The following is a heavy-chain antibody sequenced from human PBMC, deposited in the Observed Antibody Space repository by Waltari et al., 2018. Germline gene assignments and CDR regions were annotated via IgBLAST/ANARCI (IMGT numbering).Heavy chain of an antibody. CDR3: AGAGITWVYAYYMDV. D-gene: IGHD7-27*01. CDR2: IKSKADGGTA. Sequence: EVHLVESGGGLVKPGGSLRLSCAASGFTFITAGMTCVRQAPGKGLEWIGRIKSKADGGTADYAAPVTGRFTISRDDSKNTVSLQMNSLKTEDTGVYYCAGAGITWVYAYYMDVWGKGTTVTVS. J-gene: IGHJ6*03. CDR1: GFTFITAG. V-gene: IGHV3-15*01.